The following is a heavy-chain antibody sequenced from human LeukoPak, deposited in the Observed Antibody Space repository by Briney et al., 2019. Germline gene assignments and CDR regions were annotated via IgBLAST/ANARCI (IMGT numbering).Heavy chain of an antibody. CDR1: GGSISSSSYY. CDR2: IYYSGST. D-gene: IGHD5-24*01. J-gene: IGHJ4*02. V-gene: IGHV4-39*07. CDR3: AREQETDGCNGADFDY. Sequence: SETLSLTCTVSGGSISSSSYYWGWIRQPPGKGLEWIGSIYYSGSTYYNPSLKSRVTISVDTSKNQFSLKLSSVTAADTAVYYCAREQETDGCNGADFDYWGQGTLVTVSS.